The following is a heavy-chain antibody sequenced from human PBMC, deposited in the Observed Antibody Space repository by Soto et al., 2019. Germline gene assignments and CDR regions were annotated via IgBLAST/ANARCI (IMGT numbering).Heavy chain of an antibody. V-gene: IGHV4-31*03. CDR1: GGSISSGGYY. CDR2: IYYSGST. Sequence: SETLSLTCTVSGGSISSGGYYWSWIRQHPGKGLEWIGYIYYSGSTYYNPSLKSRVTIPVDTSKNQFSLKLSSVTAADTAVYYCARAAYCSSTSCLSIAARQPFDYWGQGTLVTVSS. D-gene: IGHD2-2*01. CDR3: ARAAYCSSTSCLSIAARQPFDY. J-gene: IGHJ4*02.